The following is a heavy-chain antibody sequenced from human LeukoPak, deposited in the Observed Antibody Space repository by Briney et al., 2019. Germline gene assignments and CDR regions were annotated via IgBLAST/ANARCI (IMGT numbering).Heavy chain of an antibody. D-gene: IGHD3-22*01. CDR2: INHSGST. CDR1: GGSFSGYY. V-gene: IGHV4-34*01. Sequence: SETLSLTCAVYGGSFSGYYWSWIRQPPGKGLEWIGEINHSGSTNYNPSLKSRVTISVDTSKNQFSLKLSSVTAADTAVYYCARVRLLRVAFDIWGQGTMVTVSS. J-gene: IGHJ3*02. CDR3: ARVRLLRVAFDI.